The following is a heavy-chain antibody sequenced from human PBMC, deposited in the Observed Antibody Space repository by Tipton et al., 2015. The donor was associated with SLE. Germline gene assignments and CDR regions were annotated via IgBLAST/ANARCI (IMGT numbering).Heavy chain of an antibody. CDR1: GGSISSGGHS. CDR2: IYHSGST. V-gene: IGHV4-30-2*01. J-gene: IGHJ6*03. D-gene: IGHD2-2*01. Sequence: TLSLTCAVSGGSISSGGHSWSWIRQPPGKGLEWTGYIYHSGSTYYNPSLKSRVTISVDTSKNQFSLKLSSVTAADTAVYYCARGYCSSTSCYYYYMDVWGKGTTVTVSS. CDR3: ARGYCSSTSCYYYYMDV.